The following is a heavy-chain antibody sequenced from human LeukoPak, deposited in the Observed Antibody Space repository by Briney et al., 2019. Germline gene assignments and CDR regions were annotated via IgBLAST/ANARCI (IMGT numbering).Heavy chain of an antibody. CDR2: ISPRGGGT. CDR1: GFTVSNHG. Sequence: GGSLTLSCAASGFTVSNHGMNWLRQAPGKGLEWLSGISPRGGGTYYADSVKGRFTISRDDSKNTLSLQMNSLRVEDTAVYYCARDLAWGAFDYWGQGTLVTVSS. D-gene: IGHD7-27*01. CDR3: ARDLAWGAFDY. V-gene: IGHV3-23*01. J-gene: IGHJ4*02.